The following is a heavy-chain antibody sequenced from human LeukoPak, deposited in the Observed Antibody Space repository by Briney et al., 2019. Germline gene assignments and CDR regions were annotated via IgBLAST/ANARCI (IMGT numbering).Heavy chain of an antibody. J-gene: IGHJ1*01. V-gene: IGHV3-48*03. D-gene: IGHD6-13*01. CDR2: ISASGTSI. CDR1: GLTLSSYD. Sequence: GGSLRLSCAAAGLTLSSYDMYWVRDTPGKGAEGVSYISASGTSIKYAVCVKGGFNISRHNDKNLVYLQMDSLRAEDTAVYYCVPPAAGLHRTISTEYFQRGGQGTQVIVSS. CDR3: VPPAAGLHRTISTEYFQR.